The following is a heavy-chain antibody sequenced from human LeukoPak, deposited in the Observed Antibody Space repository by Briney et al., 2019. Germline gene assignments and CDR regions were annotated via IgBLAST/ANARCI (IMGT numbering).Heavy chain of an antibody. CDR3: ARGYDVWSGYIRMSMGMDV. CDR2: IHSDGSST. V-gene: IGHV3-74*01. D-gene: IGHD3-3*01. Sequence: GGSLRLSCGASEFAFSDYWMHWVRHAPGKGLVWVSRIHSDGSSTSYADSVKGRFTIPRDNAKNMLFLQMNNLRAEDTAVYYCARGYDVWSGYIRMSMGMDVWGRGTTVTVSS. J-gene: IGHJ6*02. CDR1: EFAFSDYW.